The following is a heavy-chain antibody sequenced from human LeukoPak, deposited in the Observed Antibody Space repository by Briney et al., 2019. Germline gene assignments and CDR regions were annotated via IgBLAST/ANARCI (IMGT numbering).Heavy chain of an antibody. CDR1: GFTFSSYS. Sequence: GGSLRLSCAASGFTFSSYSMNWVRQAPGKGLEWVSSISSSSSYIYYADSVKGRFTISRDNAKNSLYLQMNSLRAEDTAVYYCAANYGSGSYYPDWGQGTLVTVSS. J-gene: IGHJ4*02. CDR3: AANYGSGSYYPD. V-gene: IGHV3-21*01. D-gene: IGHD3-10*01. CDR2: ISSSSSYI.